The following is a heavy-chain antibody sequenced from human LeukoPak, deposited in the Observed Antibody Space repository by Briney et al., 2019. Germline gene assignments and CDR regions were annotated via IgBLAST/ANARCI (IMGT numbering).Heavy chain of an antibody. Sequence: SQTLSLTCTVSGVSVGSGDYFWSWIRRPPGKGLEWIGSIYYSGSTYYNPSLKSRVTISVDTSKNQFSLKLSSVTAADTAVYYCARLEMATITYWGQGTLVTVSS. CDR3: ARLEMATITY. D-gene: IGHD5-24*01. V-gene: IGHV4-39*01. J-gene: IGHJ4*02. CDR2: IYYSGST. CDR1: GVSVGSGDYF.